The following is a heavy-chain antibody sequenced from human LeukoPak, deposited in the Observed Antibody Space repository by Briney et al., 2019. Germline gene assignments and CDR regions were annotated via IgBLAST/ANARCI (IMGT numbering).Heavy chain of an antibody. CDR2: IWYDGSNK. CDR1: GFTFSSYG. V-gene: IGHV3-33*01. Sequence: QTGGSLRLSCAASGFTFSSYGMHWVRQAPGKGLEWVAVIWYDGSNKYYADSVKGRFTISRDNSKNTLYLEMNSLRYDDTALYYCAREAAWGNWYFDLWGRGTLVTVSS. J-gene: IGHJ2*01. D-gene: IGHD3-16*01. CDR3: AREAAWGNWYFDL.